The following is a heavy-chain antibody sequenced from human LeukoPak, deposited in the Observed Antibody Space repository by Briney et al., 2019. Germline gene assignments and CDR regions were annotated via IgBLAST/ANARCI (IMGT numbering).Heavy chain of an antibody. CDR2: ISTSSSFI. Sequence: GGSLRLSCAASEFPFTSYSINWVRQVPGKGLEWVSSISTSSSFIYYADSVKGRFTISRDNAKNSLYLQMNSLRAEDTAVYYCATDLSYTSSWSDYWGQGTLVTVSS. D-gene: IGHD6-13*01. CDR3: ATDLSYTSSWSDY. CDR1: EFPFTSYS. V-gene: IGHV3-21*01. J-gene: IGHJ4*02.